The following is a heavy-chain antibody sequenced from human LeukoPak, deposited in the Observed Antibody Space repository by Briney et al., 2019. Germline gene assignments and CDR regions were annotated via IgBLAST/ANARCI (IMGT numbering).Heavy chain of an antibody. V-gene: IGHV3-23*01. J-gene: IGHJ4*02. CDR1: GFTFSIYA. CDR3: AKEGAVAGPLDY. D-gene: IGHD6-19*01. Sequence: GGSLRLSCAASGFTFSIYAMRWVRQAPGKGLEWVSAITDSGGSTYYADSVKGRFTISRDNSKNTLYLQMNSLRVEDTAVYFCAKEGAVAGPLDYWGQGTLVTVSS. CDR2: ITDSGGST.